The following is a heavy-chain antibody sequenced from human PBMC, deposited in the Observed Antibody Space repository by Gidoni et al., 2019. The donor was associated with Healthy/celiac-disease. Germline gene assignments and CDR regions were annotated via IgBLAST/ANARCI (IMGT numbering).Heavy chain of an antibody. V-gene: IGHV4-59*01. J-gene: IGHJ4*02. Sequence: QVQLQESGPGLVKPSETLSLTCTVSGGSISSYYWSWIRQPPGKGLEWIWYIHYSGSTNYNPSLKSRVTISVDTSKNQFSLKLSSVTAADTAVYYCARAEGESSGFLPLDYWGQGTLVTVSS. CDR1: GGSISSYY. CDR3: ARAEGESSGFLPLDY. CDR2: IHYSGST. D-gene: IGHD6-19*01.